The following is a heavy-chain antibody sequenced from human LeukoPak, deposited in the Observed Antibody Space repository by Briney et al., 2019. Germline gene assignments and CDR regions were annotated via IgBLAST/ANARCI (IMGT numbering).Heavy chain of an antibody. V-gene: IGHV3-48*04. CDR1: EFTFVRYA. CDR2: ISSSSFKI. CDR3: VRDPSYGSSWYYYMDV. J-gene: IGHJ6*03. D-gene: IGHD6-13*01. Sequence: GVSLRLSCAASEFTFVRYAMNWVRQAPGKGLEGVSYISSSSFKIGYADSVKGRFTISRDNSKNSLYLQMDSLRVEDTAVYYCVRDPSYGSSWYYYMDVWRKGTTVSVPS.